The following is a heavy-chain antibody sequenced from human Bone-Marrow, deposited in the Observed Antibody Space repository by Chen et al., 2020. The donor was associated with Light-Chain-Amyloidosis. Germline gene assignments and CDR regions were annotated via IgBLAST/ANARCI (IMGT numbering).Heavy chain of an antibody. V-gene: IGHV5-51*01. CDR2: IYPDDSGS. D-gene: IGHD5-12*01. Sequence: EVQLEQSGPEVKKPGESLKISCKGSGYTFPNYWIGWVRQMPGKGLEWMGVIYPDDSGSSYSPSLEGQVTISADKSITTADLQWRSLKASYTAMYYCARRRDGYNFDYWGQGTLVTVSS. CDR1: GYTFPNYW. J-gene: IGHJ4*02. CDR3: ARRRDGYNFDY.